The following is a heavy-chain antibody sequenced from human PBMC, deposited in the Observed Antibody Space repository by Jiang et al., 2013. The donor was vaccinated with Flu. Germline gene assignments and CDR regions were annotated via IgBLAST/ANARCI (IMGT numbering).Heavy chain of an antibody. D-gene: IGHD1-26*01. CDR3: ARDPQTLSNIVGATNEVY. J-gene: IGHJ4*02. V-gene: IGHV3-21*01. Sequence: LEWVSSISSSSSYIYYADSVKGRFTISRDNAKNSLYLQMNSLRAEDTAVYYCARDPQTLSNIVGATNEVYWGQGTLVTVSS. CDR2: ISSSSSYI.